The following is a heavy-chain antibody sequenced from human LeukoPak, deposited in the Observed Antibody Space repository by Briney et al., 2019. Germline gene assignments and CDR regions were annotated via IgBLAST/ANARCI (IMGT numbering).Heavy chain of an antibody. Sequence: SQTLSLTCAISGDSVSSNSAAWTWIRQSPSRGLEWLGRTYYRSKWYNDYAVSVKSRITINPDTSKNQFSLQPNSVTPEDTAVYYCAREGDPYNWNDDAFDIWGQGTMVTVSS. D-gene: IGHD1-20*01. CDR3: AREGDPYNWNDDAFDI. CDR1: GDSVSSNSAA. J-gene: IGHJ3*02. CDR2: TYYRSKWYN. V-gene: IGHV6-1*01.